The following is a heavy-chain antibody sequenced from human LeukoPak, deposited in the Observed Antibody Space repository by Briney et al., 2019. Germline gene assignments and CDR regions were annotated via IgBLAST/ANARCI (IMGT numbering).Heavy chain of an antibody. J-gene: IGHJ6*02. D-gene: IGHD5-18*01. CDR1: GGSISSYY. CDR2: IYYSGST. V-gene: IGHV4-59*08. Sequence: KPSETLSLTCIVSGGSISSYYWSWIRQPPGKGLEWIGYIYYSGSTNYNPSLKSRVTISVDTSKNQFSLKLSSVTAADTAVYYCARGGYSYGYVYYYYGMDVWGQGTTVTVSS. CDR3: ARGGYSYGYVYYYYGMDV.